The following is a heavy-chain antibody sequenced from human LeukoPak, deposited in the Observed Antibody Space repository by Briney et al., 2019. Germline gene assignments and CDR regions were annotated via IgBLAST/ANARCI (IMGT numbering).Heavy chain of an antibody. V-gene: IGHV4-59*01. CDR3: ARGTYGDYVCYYYYMDV. CDR1: GGSISSYY. D-gene: IGHD4-17*01. J-gene: IGHJ6*03. CDR2: IYYSGST. Sequence: SKTLSLTCTVSGGSISSYYWSWIRQSPGKGLEWIGYIYYSGSTNYNPSLKSRVTISVDKSKNQFSLKLSSVTAADTAVYYCARGTYGDYVCYYYYMDVWGKGTTVTVSS.